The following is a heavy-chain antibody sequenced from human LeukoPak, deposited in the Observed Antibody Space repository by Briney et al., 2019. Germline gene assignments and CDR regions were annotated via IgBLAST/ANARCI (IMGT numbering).Heavy chain of an antibody. V-gene: IGHV3-49*03. CDR2: IRSKAYGGTT. Sequence: GGSLRLSCTASGFTFGDYAMSWFRQAPGKGLEWVGFIRSKAYGGTTEYAASVKGRFTISRDDSKSIAYLQMNSLKTEDTAVYYCTRDRGIAVAGNYYYYYYMDVWGKGTTVTVSS. CDR3: TRDRGIAVAGNYYYYYYMDV. CDR1: GFTFGDYA. J-gene: IGHJ6*03. D-gene: IGHD6-19*01.